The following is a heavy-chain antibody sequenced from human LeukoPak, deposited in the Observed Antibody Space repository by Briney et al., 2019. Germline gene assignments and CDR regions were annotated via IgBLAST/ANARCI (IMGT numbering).Heavy chain of an antibody. CDR2: IKQDGSDK. Sequence: GRSLRLSCAASGFTFSSYWMSWVRQAPGKRLEWVANIKQDGSDKYYVDSVKGRFTISRDNAKNSLYLQMNSLRAEDTAVYYCARVRPYSSSLYAYYGMDVWGQGTTVTVSS. CDR1: GFTFSSYW. D-gene: IGHD6-13*01. J-gene: IGHJ6*02. CDR3: ARVRPYSSSLYAYYGMDV. V-gene: IGHV3-7*04.